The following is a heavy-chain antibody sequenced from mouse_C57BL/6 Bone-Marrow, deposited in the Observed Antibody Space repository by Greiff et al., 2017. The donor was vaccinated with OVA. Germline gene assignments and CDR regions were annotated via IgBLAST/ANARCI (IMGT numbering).Heavy chain of an antibody. CDR1: GFNIKDDY. CDR3: TPTGFFDY. V-gene: IGHV14-4*01. CDR2: IDPENGDT. D-gene: IGHD4-1*02. J-gene: IGHJ2*01. Sequence: SGAELVRPGASVKLSCTASGFNIKDDYMHWVKQRPEQGLEWIGWIDPENGDTEYASKFQGKATITADTSSNTAYLQLSSLTSEDTAVYYCTPTGFFDYWGQGTTLTVSS.